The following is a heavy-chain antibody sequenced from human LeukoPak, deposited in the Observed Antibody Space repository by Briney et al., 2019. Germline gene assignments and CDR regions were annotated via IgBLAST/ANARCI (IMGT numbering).Heavy chain of an antibody. J-gene: IGHJ4*02. CDR1: GFTFSNYW. CDR3: ASRVVVIGTRSFDY. Sequence: GGSLRLSCAASGFTFSNYWMSWVRQAPGKGLEWVANINQDGGEKYYVDSVKGRFTISRDNAKNSLYLQMNSLRAEDTAVYYCASRVVVIGTRSFDYWGQGSLVSVSS. CDR2: INQDGGEK. V-gene: IGHV3-7*01. D-gene: IGHD2-21*01.